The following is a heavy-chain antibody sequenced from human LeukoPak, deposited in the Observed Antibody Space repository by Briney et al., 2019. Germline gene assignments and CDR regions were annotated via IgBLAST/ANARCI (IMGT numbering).Heavy chain of an antibody. CDR2: IASGTYGGTA. CDR1: GFTFGDYA. J-gene: IGHJ4*02. CDR3: TRDQTPYY. V-gene: IGHV3-49*04. Sequence: PGRSLRLSCTASGFTFGDYAMTWVRQAPGKGLEWVGFIASGTYGGTAEYAASLKGRFTISRDDSKSIAYLQMNSLKTEDTAVYYCTRDQTPYYWGQGTLVTVSS.